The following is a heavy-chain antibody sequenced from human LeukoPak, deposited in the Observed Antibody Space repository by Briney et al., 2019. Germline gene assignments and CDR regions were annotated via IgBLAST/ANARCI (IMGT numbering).Heavy chain of an antibody. CDR1: GFTFSSYA. CDR3: AKAGSYWDFDY. D-gene: IGHD1-26*01. V-gene: IGHV3-23*01. CDR2: ISGSGGST. J-gene: IGHJ4*02. Sequence: GGSLRLSCAASGFTFSSYAMSWVRQAPGKGLEWVAGISGSGGSTYYAASVKGRFTISRDNSKNTLYLQMNSLRAEDTALYYCAKAGSYWDFDYWGQGTLVTVSS.